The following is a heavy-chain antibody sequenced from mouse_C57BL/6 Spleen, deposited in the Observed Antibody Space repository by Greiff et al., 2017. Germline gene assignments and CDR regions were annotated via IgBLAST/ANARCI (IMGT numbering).Heavy chain of an antibody. D-gene: IGHD1-1*01. CDR3: SYYGSSYGDYFDY. CDR1: GFNIKDDY. CDR2: IDPENGDT. Sequence: EVQLQQSGAELVRPGASVKLSCTASGFNIKDDYMHWVKQRPEQGLEWIGWIDPENGDTEYASKFQGKATITADTSSNTAYLQLSSLTSEDTAVYYCSYYGSSYGDYFDYWGQGTTLTVSS. J-gene: IGHJ2*01. V-gene: IGHV14-4*01.